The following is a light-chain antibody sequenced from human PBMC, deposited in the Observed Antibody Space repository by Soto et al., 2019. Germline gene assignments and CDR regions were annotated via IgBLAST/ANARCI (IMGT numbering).Light chain of an antibody. Sequence: EIALTQSRGTLSLSPGERATRTCRASQSVTSSYLAWYQQKPGRAPRLLIYGASSRATGIPDRFSGSGSGTDFTLTISRLEPEDFAVYYCQQYGSSPRFTFGPGTKVDIK. CDR2: GAS. V-gene: IGKV3-20*01. J-gene: IGKJ3*01. CDR1: QSVTSSY. CDR3: QQYGSSPRFT.